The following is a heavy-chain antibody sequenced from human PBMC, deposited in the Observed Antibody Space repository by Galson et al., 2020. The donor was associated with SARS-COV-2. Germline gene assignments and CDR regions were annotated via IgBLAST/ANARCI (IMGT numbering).Heavy chain of an antibody. CDR3: GYCSSTSCYDYFDY. J-gene: IGHJ4*02. D-gene: IGHD2-2*01. CDR1: GYTFTSYA. V-gene: IGHV1-3*01. CDR2: INAGNGNT. Sequence: ASVKVSCKASGYTFTSYAMHWVRQAPGQRLEWMGWINAGNGNTKYSQKFQGRVTITRDTSASTAYMELSSLRSKDTAVYYCGYCSSTSCYDYFDYWGQGTLVTVSS.